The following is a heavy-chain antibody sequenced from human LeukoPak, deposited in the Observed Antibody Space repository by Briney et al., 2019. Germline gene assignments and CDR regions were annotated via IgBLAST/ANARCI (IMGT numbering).Heavy chain of an antibody. J-gene: IGHJ4*02. CDR3: ARDDGVVPAANFFY. D-gene: IGHD2-2*01. CDR1: GGTFSSYA. CDR2: IIPIFGTA. V-gene: IGHV1-69*01. Sequence: SVKVSCKASGGTFSSYAISWVRQAPGQGLEWMGGIIPIFGTANYAQKFQGRVTITADESTSTAYMELSSLRSEDTDVYYCARDDGVVPAANFFYWGQGTLVTVSS.